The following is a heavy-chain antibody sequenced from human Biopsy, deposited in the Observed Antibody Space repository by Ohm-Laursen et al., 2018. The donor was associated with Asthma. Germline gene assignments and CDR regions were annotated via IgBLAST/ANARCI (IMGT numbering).Heavy chain of an antibody. J-gene: IGHJ2*01. CDR2: IYYSGRT. D-gene: IGHD6-6*01. CDR1: GDAMSTSGSY. V-gene: IGHV4-39*02. Sequence: TLSLTCIVSGDAMSTSGSYWGWIRQSPGKGLEWIGSIYYSGRTYYNPSLESRVTISADTSKNHFSLKATSVTAADTAVYYCARAVSSSSYWYFDLWGRGDLVTVSS. CDR3: ARAVSSSSYWYFDL.